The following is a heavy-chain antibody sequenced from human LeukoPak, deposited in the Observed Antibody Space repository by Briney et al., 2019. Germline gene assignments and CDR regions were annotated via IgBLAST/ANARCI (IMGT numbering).Heavy chain of an antibody. CDR1: GGSISSGGYY. J-gene: IGHJ3*02. Sequence: PSETLSLTCTVSGGSISSGGYYWSWIRQHPGKGLEWIGYIYYSGSTYYNPSLKSRVTISVDTSKNQFSLKLGSVTAADTAVYYCARNVLLWFGELSPDAFDIWGQGTMVTVSS. CDR3: ARNVLLWFGELSPDAFDI. CDR2: IYYSGST. D-gene: IGHD3-10*01. V-gene: IGHV4-31*03.